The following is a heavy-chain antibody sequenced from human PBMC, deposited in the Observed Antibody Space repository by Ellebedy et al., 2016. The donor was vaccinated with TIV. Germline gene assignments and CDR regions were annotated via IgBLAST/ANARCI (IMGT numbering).Heavy chain of an antibody. CDR3: ARAPYYDSSGLDY. CDR1: GGSISSSSYY. Sequence: SETLSLTXTVSGGSISSSSYYWGWIRQPPGKGLEWIGSIYYSGSTYYNPSLKSRVTISVDTSKNQFSLKLSSVTAADTAVYYCARAPYYDSSGLDYWGQGTLVTISS. V-gene: IGHV4-39*07. D-gene: IGHD3-22*01. J-gene: IGHJ4*02. CDR2: IYYSGST.